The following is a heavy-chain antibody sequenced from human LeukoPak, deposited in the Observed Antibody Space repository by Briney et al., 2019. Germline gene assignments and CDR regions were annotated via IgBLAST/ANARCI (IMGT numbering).Heavy chain of an antibody. V-gene: IGHV4-34*01. CDR2: INHSGST. Sequence: SETLSLTCAVYGGALSVYYWSCVRQPPGKGLGWGGEINHSGSTNYNPSLKSRVTISVDTSKNQCSLKLSSVTTADSAVYYCARVVRGYSYGYPYYFDYWGQGTLVTVSS. D-gene: IGHD5-18*01. CDR1: GGALSVYY. CDR3: ARVVRGYSYGYPYYFDY. J-gene: IGHJ4*02.